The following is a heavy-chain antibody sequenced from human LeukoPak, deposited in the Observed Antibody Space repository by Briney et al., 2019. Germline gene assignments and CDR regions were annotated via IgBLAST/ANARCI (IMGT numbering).Heavy chain of an antibody. CDR3: AKGQKDEYYFDY. V-gene: IGHV3-23*01. CDR2: ISGSGGST. CDR1: GFTFSSYA. J-gene: IGHJ4*02. Sequence: GASLRLSCAASGFTFSSYAMSWVRQAPGEGLEWVSAISGSGGSTYYADSVKGRFTISRDNSKNTLYLQMNSLRAEDTAVYYCAKGQKDEYYFDYWGQGTLVTVSS.